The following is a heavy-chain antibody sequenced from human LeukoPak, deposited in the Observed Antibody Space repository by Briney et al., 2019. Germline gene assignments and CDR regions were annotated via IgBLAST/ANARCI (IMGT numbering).Heavy chain of an antibody. V-gene: IGHV1-69*13. CDR2: IIPIFGTA. Sequence: SVKVSCKASGGTFSSYAISWVRQAPGQGLEWMGGIIPIFGTANYAQKFQGRVTITADESTSTAYMELSGLRSEDTAVYYCARGGPYYYGSGSLYYFDYWGQGTLVTVSS. D-gene: IGHD3-10*01. CDR1: GGTFSSYA. CDR3: ARGGPYYYGSGSLYYFDY. J-gene: IGHJ4*02.